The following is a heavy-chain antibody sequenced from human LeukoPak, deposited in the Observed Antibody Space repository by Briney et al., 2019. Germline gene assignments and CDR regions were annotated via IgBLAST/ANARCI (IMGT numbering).Heavy chain of an antibody. CDR2: ISTSGGNT. CDR3: AKGLAPTGTTHTAAGY. CDR1: GFTFSPYA. V-gene: IGHV3-23*01. J-gene: IGHJ4*02. Sequence: GGSLRLSCTVSGFTFSPYAMSCVRQAPGKGLEWVSSISTSGGNTYYADSVKGRFTISRDNSKNTLYLQMNSLRAEDSGVYYCAKGLAPTGTTHTAAGYWGQGTLVTVSS. D-gene: IGHD1-1*01.